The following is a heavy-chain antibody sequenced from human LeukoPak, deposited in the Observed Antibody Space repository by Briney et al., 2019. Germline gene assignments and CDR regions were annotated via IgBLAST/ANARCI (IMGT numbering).Heavy chain of an antibody. CDR2: IYYSGST. CDR3: ARHRDNWFDP. Sequence: PSETLSLTCTVSGGSISSYYWSWIRQPPGKGLEWIGYIYYSGSTNYNPSLKSRVTISVNTSKNHFSLKQSSVTAADMAVYYCARHRDNWFDPWGQGTLVTFSS. D-gene: IGHD3-10*01. J-gene: IGHJ5*02. V-gene: IGHV4-59*08. CDR1: GGSISSYY.